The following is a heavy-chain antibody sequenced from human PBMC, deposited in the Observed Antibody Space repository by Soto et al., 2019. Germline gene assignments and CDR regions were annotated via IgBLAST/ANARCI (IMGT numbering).Heavy chain of an antibody. Sequence: PGGSLRLSCVASGFIFSNFGMHWVRQAPGKGLEWVAVISSDEKIKQYADSVRGRFAISRDNSKNTLYLQMTSLRAEDTAIYYCARGLRSGLDYWGQGPLVTVSP. V-gene: IGHV3-33*01. CDR2: ISSDEKIK. J-gene: IGHJ4*02. CDR1: GFIFSNFG. CDR3: ARGLRSGLDY.